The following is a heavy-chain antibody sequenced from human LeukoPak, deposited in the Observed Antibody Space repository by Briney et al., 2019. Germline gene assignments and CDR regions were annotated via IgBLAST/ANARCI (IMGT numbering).Heavy chain of an antibody. CDR3: AKGSDIVVVVAATEEYYFDY. Sequence: GGSLRLSCAASGFTFSSYAMSWVRQAPRKGLEWVSAISGSGGSTYYADSVKGRFTISRDNSKNTLYLQMNNLRAEDTAVYYCAKGSDIVVVVAATEEYYFDYWGQGTLVTVSS. CDR1: GFTFSSYA. CDR2: ISGSGGST. D-gene: IGHD2-15*01. J-gene: IGHJ4*02. V-gene: IGHV3-23*01.